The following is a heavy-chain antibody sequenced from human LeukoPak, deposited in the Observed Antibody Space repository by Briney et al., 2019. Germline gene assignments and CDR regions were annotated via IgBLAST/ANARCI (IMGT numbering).Heavy chain of an antibody. Sequence: SETLSLTCTVSGGSISSYYWSWIRQPPGKGLEWIGYIYYSGSTNYNPSLKSRVTISVDTSKNQFSLKLSSVTAADTAVYYCARNYGGNPSGVDYWGQGTLVTVSS. V-gene: IGHV4-59*01. CDR1: GGSISSYY. J-gene: IGHJ4*02. CDR2: IYYSGST. CDR3: ARNYGGNPSGVDY. D-gene: IGHD4-23*01.